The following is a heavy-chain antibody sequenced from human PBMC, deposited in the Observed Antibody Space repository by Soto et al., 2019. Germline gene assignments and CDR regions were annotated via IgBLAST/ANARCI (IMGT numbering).Heavy chain of an antibody. J-gene: IGHJ4*02. CDR2: ISGSGDNT. V-gene: IGHV3-23*01. D-gene: IGHD6-13*01. CDR1: GFTFSIYA. CDR3: AREGSRLGSWHSYYFDY. Sequence: GGSLRLSCAASGFTFSIYAMNWVRQAPGKGLEWVSTISGSGDNTHYADSVKGRFTISRDNSKNTLYLQMNSLRAEDTAVYYCAREGSRLGSWHSYYFDYWGQGTLVTVSS.